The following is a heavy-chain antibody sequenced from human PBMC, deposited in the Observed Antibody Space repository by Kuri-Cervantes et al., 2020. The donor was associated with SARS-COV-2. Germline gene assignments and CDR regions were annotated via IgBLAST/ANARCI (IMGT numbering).Heavy chain of an antibody. D-gene: IGHD5-12*01. J-gene: IGHJ5*02. CDR2: INPNSGGT. V-gene: IGHV1-2*02. CDR3: ASLELTGGYDSAFRGFDP. Sequence: ASVKVSCKASGYTFTGYYMHWMRQAPGQGLEWMGWINPNSGGTNYAQKFQGRVTMTRDTSISTAYMELSRLRSDDTAVYYCASLELTGGYDSAFRGFDPWGQGTLVTVSS. CDR1: GYTFTGYY.